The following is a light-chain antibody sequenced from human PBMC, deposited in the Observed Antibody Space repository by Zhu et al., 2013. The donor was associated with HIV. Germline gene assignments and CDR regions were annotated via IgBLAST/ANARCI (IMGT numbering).Light chain of an antibody. Sequence: EIVLTQSPGTLSLSPGESVTLSCRASQSLSRNSLAWYHQKRGQAPRLLIFGASSRATGIPDRFSGGGSGTDFTLTINSLQSEDFAVYYCQQYHTWPRTFGQGTQVDFK. J-gene: IGKJ1*01. CDR2: GAS. CDR1: QSLSRNS. V-gene: IGKV3-20*01. CDR3: QQYHTWPRT.